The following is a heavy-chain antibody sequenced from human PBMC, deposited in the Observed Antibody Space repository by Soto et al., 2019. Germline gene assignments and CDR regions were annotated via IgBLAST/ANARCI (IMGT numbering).Heavy chain of an antibody. CDR1: GFVFKNYE. J-gene: IGHJ6*02. V-gene: IGHV3-48*03. CDR2: ISNSGNTI. D-gene: IGHD5-12*01. Sequence: PGGSLRLSCVVSGFVFKNYEMNWVRQAPGKGLEWISYISNSGNTIYVADSMRGRFTISRDNAKNSLFLQMNSLRADDTAVYYSARYIDNRDYSYCLDFWGQGTLVTVSS. CDR3: ARYIDNRDYSYCLDF.